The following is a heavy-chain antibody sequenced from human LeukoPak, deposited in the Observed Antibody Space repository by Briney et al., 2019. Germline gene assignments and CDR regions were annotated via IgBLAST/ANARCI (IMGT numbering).Heavy chain of an antibody. J-gene: IGHJ5*02. Sequence: GESLKISCKGSGYSFTSYWIGWVRQMPGKGREWMGIIYPGDSDTRYSPSFQGQVTMSADKSISTAYLQWSSLKASDTAIYYCARYPYYYDSSGYYYDHWGQGTLVTVSS. CDR1: GYSFTSYW. V-gene: IGHV5-51*01. D-gene: IGHD3-22*01. CDR2: IYPGDSDT. CDR3: ARYPYYYDSSGYYYDH.